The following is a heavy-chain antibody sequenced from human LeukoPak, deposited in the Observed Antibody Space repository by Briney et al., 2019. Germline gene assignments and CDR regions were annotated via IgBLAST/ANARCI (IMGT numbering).Heavy chain of an antibody. D-gene: IGHD4-23*01. V-gene: IGHV3-23*01. CDR2: ISGSGGGT. CDR1: GFTFSSYA. CDR3: AKGRVCGGKFDY. J-gene: IGHJ4*02. Sequence: PGGSLRLSCAASGFTFSSYAMIWVRQAPGKGLEGVSVISGSGGGTYYADSVKGRFTISRDNSKNTLYLQMNSLRAEDTAVYYCAKGRVCGGKFDYWGQGTLVTVSS.